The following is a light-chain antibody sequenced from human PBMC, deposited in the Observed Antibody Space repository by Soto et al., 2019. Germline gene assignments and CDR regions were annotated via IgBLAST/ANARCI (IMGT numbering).Light chain of an antibody. CDR2: KDS. J-gene: IGLJ3*02. Sequence: SYELTQPPSVSVAPGQTAMITCSGDALPKQYAYWYQQKPGQAPVLVIYKDSERPSGIPERFSGSSSGTTVTLTISGVQAEDEADYYCQSADSSGTPWVFGGGTKLTVL. V-gene: IGLV3-25*03. CDR1: ALPKQY. CDR3: QSADSSGTPWV.